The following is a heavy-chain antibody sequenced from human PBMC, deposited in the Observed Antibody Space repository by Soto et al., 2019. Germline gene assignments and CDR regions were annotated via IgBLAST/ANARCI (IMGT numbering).Heavy chain of an antibody. CDR2: IYWDDDK. D-gene: IGHD6-13*01. V-gene: IGHV2-5*02. CDR1: GLSVSTSEVG. CDR3: ALRRVNYAMDV. J-gene: IGHJ6*02. Sequence: QITLKESGPTLVKPTQTLTLTCTFSGLSVSTSEVGVGWIRQPPGKALEWLAHIYWDDDKRYSPSLKNRLTITKDTSKNQVVLTMTNMGPVDTGTYYCALRRVNYAMDVWGQGTTVTVSS.